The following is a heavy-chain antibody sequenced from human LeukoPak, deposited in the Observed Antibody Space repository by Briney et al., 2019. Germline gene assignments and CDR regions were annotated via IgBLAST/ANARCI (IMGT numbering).Heavy chain of an antibody. V-gene: IGHV4-39*07. CDR1: GGSISSSSYY. D-gene: IGHD4-11*01. J-gene: IGHJ4*02. CDR3: ARESTTVLNYFDY. Sequence: PSETLSLTCTVSGGSISSSSYYWGWIRQPPGKGLEWIGSIYYSGSTYYNPSPKSRVTISVDASKNQFSLKLSSVTTADTAVYYCARESTTVLNYFDYWGQGTLVTVSS. CDR2: IYYSGST.